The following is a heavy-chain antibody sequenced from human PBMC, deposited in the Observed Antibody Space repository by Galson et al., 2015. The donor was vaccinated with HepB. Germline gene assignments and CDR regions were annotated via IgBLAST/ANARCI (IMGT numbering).Heavy chain of an antibody. J-gene: IGHJ4*02. V-gene: IGHV4-34*01. Sequence: ETLSLTCAVYGGSFSGYYWSWIRQPPGKGLEWIGEINHSGSTNYNPSLKSRVTISVDTSKNQFSLKLSSVTAADTAVYYCARSGQQWLVRFDYWGQGTLVTVSS. D-gene: IGHD6-19*01. CDR3: ARSGQQWLVRFDY. CDR2: INHSGST. CDR1: GGSFSGYY.